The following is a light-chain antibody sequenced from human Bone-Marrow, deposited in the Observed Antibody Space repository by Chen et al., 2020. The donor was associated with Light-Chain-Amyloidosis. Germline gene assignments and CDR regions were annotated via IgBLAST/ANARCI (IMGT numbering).Light chain of an antibody. Sequence: QSALTQPASVSGSPGQSITISCTGTSSDVGGDNHVSWYQQHPDKAPKLMIYEVTNRPSWVLDRLSGSKSDERGCVTVAGRQTAGEADWVWSSYTITNTLVFGRVTRVTVL. CDR1: SSDVGGDNH. J-gene: IGLJ1*01. V-gene: IGLV2-14*01. CDR3: SSYTITNTLV. CDR2: EVT.